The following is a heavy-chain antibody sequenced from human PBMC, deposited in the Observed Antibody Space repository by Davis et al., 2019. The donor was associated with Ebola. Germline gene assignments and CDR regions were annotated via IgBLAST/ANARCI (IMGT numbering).Heavy chain of an antibody. CDR2: IIPIFGTA. Sequence: SVKVSCKASGGTFSSYAISWVRQAPGQGLEWMGGIIPIFGTANYAQKFQGRVTMTRDTSTSTVYMELSSLRSEDTAVYYCARVQWELLGFDYWGQGTLVTVSS. V-gene: IGHV1-69*05. CDR1: GGTFSSYA. D-gene: IGHD1-26*01. CDR3: ARVQWELLGFDY. J-gene: IGHJ4*02.